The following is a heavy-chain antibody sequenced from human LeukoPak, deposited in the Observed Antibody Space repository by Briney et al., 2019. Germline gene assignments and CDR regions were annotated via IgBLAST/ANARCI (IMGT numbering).Heavy chain of an antibody. D-gene: IGHD1-26*01. V-gene: IGHV5-51*01. CDR3: ARPGIVGATYYSHY. CDR1: GYSFSSYW. Sequence: GESLKISCKGSGYSFSSYWIGWVRQMPGKGLEWMGIIFPGDSDAKYGPSFQGQVTISADKSISTAYLQWSSLKASDTAMYYCARPGIVGATYYSHYWGQGTLVTVSS. J-gene: IGHJ4*02. CDR2: IFPGDSDA.